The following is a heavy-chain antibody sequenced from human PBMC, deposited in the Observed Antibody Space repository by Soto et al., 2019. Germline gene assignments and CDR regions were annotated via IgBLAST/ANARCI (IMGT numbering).Heavy chain of an antibody. Sequence: ASVKVSCKASGYTFTTYYMQWVRQAPGQGLEWMGILNPDGGGTTYYADSVKGRFTISRDNSKNTLYLQMNSLRAEDTDVYYCAKNPGYYYDSTGYHFDYWGQGTLVTVSS. CDR2: LNPDGGGTT. CDR1: GYTFTTYY. V-gene: IGHV1-46*04. CDR3: AKNPGYYYDSTGYHFDY. D-gene: IGHD3-22*01. J-gene: IGHJ4*02.